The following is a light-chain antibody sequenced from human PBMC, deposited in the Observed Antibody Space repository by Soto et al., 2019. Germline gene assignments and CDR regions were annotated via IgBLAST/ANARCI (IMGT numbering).Light chain of an antibody. Sequence: DIQMTQSPSTLSASVGDRVTITCRASQSVDTWLAWYQQKPGKAPDLLIDKASSLESGVASRCSGSGAGTEFTLTISCLPPDDFATYYCQQYKSYSATFGPGTKVDI. J-gene: IGKJ3*01. CDR3: QQYKSYSAT. CDR2: KAS. V-gene: IGKV1-5*03. CDR1: QSVDTW.